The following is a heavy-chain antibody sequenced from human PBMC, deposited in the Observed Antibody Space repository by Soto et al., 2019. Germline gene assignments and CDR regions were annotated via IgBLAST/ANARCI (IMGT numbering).Heavy chain of an antibody. V-gene: IGHV4-59*08. CDR2: IYYSGST. J-gene: IGHJ4*02. CDR1: SGSISSYY. CDR3: ARRYGGSIDY. Sequence: TLSLTFNVSSGSISSYYCSWIRQPPGKGLECIGYIYYSGSTNYNPSLKSRVTISVDTSKNQFSLKLSSVTAADTAVYYCARRYGGSIDYWGQGTLVTVSS. D-gene: IGHD2-15*01.